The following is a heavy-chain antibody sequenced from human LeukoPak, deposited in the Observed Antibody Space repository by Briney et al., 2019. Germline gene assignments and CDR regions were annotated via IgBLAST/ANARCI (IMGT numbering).Heavy chain of an antibody. CDR2: INHSGST. J-gene: IGHJ4*02. Sequence: SETLSLTCTVSGGSMISSSYYWGWLRQPPGKGLEWIGEINHSGSTNYNPSLKSRVTISVDTSKNQFSLKLSSVTAADTAVYYCARVRLYFDYWGQGTLVTVSS. V-gene: IGHV4-39*07. CDR1: GGSMISSSYY. CDR3: ARVRLYFDY.